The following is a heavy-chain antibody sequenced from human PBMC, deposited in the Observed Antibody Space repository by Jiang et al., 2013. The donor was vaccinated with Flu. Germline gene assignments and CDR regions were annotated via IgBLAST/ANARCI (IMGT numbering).Heavy chain of an antibody. CDR1: GGAFSRYA. Sequence: SGAEVKKPGSSVKVSCKASGGAFSRYAISWVRQAPGEGLEWMGAIIPILGTANYAQKFKDRVTITADAATSYMELSSLTSEDTAVYYCVREIYGSGSSYYEAYPMDVWGQGTTVTVSS. CDR3: VREIYGSGSSYYEAYPMDV. D-gene: IGHD3-10*01. J-gene: IGHJ6*02. V-gene: IGHV1-69*01. CDR2: IIPILGTA.